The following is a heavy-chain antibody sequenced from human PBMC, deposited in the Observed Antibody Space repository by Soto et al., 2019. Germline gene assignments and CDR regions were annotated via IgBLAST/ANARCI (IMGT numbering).Heavy chain of an antibody. Sequence: PGESLKISCKASAYSFTTYLIGWVRQMPGKGLEWMGIIYPGDSDTRYSPSFQGQVTMSADKSINTAYLQWSSLKASDTAMYYCAGSYSSGYYFDYWGQGTLVTVS. CDR1: AYSFTTYL. CDR3: AGSYSSGYYFDY. CDR2: IYPGDSDT. D-gene: IGHD5-18*01. J-gene: IGHJ4*02. V-gene: IGHV5-51*01.